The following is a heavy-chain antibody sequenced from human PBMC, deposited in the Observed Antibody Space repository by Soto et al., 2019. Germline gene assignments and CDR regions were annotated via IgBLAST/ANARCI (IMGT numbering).Heavy chain of an antibody. CDR1: GGTFSSYA. Sequence: QVQLVQSGAEVKKPGSSVKVSCKASGGTFSSYAISWVRQAPGQGLEWMGGIIPIFGTANYAQKFQGRVTITAEESTSTAYMELSSLRSEDTAVYYCARDGSSWQYYYYYGMDVWGQGTTVTVSS. V-gene: IGHV1-69*01. CDR2: IIPIFGTA. CDR3: ARDGSSWQYYYYYGMDV. J-gene: IGHJ6*02. D-gene: IGHD6-13*01.